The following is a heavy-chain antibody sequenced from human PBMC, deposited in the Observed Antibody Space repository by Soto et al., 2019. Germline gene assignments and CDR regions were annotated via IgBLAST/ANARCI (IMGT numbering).Heavy chain of an antibody. V-gene: IGHV4-31*01. Sequence: SETLSLTCTVSGGSISSGGYYWSWIRQHPGKGLEWIGYIYYSGSTYYNPSLKSLVTISVETSKNQFSLKLSSVTAADTAVYYCASGYDFWSGYPPLGRPSGMDVWGQGTMVTVSS. CDR3: ASGYDFWSGYPPLGRPSGMDV. CDR2: IYYSGST. J-gene: IGHJ6*02. CDR1: GGSISSGGYY. D-gene: IGHD3-3*01.